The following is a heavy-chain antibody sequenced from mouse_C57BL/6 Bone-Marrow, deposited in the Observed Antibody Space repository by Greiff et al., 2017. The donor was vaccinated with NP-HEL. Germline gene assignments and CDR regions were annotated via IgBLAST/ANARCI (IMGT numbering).Heavy chain of an antibody. D-gene: IGHD1-1*01. CDR2: ISSGSSTI. J-gene: IGHJ4*01. CDR3: ATDGSSYLYAMDY. CDR1: GFTFSDYG. Sequence: EVQGVESGGGLVKPGGSLKLSCAASGFTFSDYGMHWVRQAPEKGLEWVAYISSGSSTIYYADTVKGRFTISRDNAKNTLFLQMTSLRSEDTAMYYCATDGSSYLYAMDYWGQGTSVTVSS. V-gene: IGHV5-17*01.